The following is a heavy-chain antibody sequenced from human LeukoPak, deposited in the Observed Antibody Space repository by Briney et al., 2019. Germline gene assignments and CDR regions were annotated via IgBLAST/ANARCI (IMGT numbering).Heavy chain of an antibody. CDR3: ARDLKGYSDSSGYLPLGY. Sequence: ASVKVSCKASGYTFTTYYIHWVRQAPGQGLEWMGLINPSGFTTTYAQKFQGRVAMTRDMSTSTVYMQLSSLRSGDTAVYYCARDLKGYSDSSGYLPLGYWGQGTLVTVSS. D-gene: IGHD3-22*01. V-gene: IGHV1-46*01. CDR1: GYTFTTYY. J-gene: IGHJ4*02. CDR2: INPSGFTT.